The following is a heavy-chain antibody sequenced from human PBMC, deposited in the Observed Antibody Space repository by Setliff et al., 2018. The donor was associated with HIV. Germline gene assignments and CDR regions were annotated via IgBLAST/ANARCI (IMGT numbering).Heavy chain of an antibody. CDR3: ARRNREFLEGGTDY. Sequence: SETLSLTCTVSGGSISSGSYYWSWIRQPAGKGLEWIGHIYTSGSTNYNPSLKSRVTISVDTSKHQFSLKLSSVTAADTAVYYCARRNREFLEGGTDYWGQGTLVTVSS. CDR2: IYTSGST. CDR1: GGSISSGSYY. D-gene: IGHD3-3*01. V-gene: IGHV4-61*09. J-gene: IGHJ4*02.